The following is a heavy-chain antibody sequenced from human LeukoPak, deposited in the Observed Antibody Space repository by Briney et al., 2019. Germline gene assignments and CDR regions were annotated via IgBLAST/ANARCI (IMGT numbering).Heavy chain of an antibody. V-gene: IGHV3-23*01. D-gene: IGHD5-18*01. CDR2: IRGSDGST. J-gene: IGHJ4*02. CDR1: GFTFSTYA. Sequence: GGSLRLSCAASGFTFSTYAMNWVRRAPGKGLEWVSAIRGSDGSTYYADSVKGRLTISRDNSKNTLYLQMNSLRAEDTAVYYCAKSLLGYSYGKLDYWGQGTLVTVPS. CDR3: AKSLLGYSYGKLDY.